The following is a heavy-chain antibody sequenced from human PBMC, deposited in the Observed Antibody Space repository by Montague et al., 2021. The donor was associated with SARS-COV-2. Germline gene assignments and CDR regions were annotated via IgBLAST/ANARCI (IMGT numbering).Heavy chain of an antibody. CDR2: IDWDDDK. CDR3: ARIREGPYGSGPDYYYYSGMDV. V-gene: IGHV2-70*01. D-gene: IGHD3-10*01. J-gene: IGHJ6*02. Sequence: PALVKPTQTLTLTCTFSGFSLSTSGMCVSWIRQPPGKALEWLALIDWDDDKYYSTSLKTRLTISKDTSKNQVVLTMTNMDPVDTATYYCARIREGPYGSGPDYYYYSGMDVWGQGTTVTVSS. CDR1: GFSLSTSGMC.